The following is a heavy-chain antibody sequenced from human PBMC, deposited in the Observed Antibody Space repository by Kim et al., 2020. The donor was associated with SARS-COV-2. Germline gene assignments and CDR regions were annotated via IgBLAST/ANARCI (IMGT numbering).Heavy chain of an antibody. D-gene: IGHD5-18*01. Sequence: GGSLRLSCAASGFTFSYYWMTWVRQAPGKGLEWVANIKEDGSVKQYVDSVRGRFTISRDNAKNSLFLEMNNLRADDTAVYYCARSEKYSFDPWAQGSQVT. CDR1: GFTFSYYW. CDR2: IKEDGSVK. J-gene: IGHJ5*02. V-gene: IGHV3-7*03. CDR3: ARSEKYSFDP.